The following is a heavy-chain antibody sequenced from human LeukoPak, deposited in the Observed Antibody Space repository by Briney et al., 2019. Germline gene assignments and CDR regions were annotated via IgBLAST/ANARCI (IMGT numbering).Heavy chain of an antibody. CDR2: IRSKAYGGTT. Sequence: QPGRSLRLSCTASGFTFGDYAMSWFRQAPGKGLEWVGFIRSKAYGGTTEYAASVKGRFTISRDDSKSIAYLQMNSLKTEDTAVYYCTRAYTQLGFDPWGQGTLVTVSP. D-gene: IGHD2-2*01. V-gene: IGHV3-49*03. CDR3: TRAYTQLGFDP. CDR1: GFTFGDYA. J-gene: IGHJ5*02.